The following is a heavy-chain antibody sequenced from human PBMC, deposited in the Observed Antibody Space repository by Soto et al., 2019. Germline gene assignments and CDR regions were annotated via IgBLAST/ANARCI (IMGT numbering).Heavy chain of an antibody. CDR3: AIVRVADSPLDH. CDR1: GFIFSNYG. CDR2: ISYDGSDI. V-gene: IGHV3-30*02. Sequence: GGSLRLSCAGSGFIFSNYGMHWVRQAPGKGLEWVAFISYDGSDILYADSVKGRFTISRDNSKSTLFLHMNRPTAEDTAIYFCAIVRVADSPLDHWGQGTLVTVSS. J-gene: IGHJ4*02. D-gene: IGHD3-10*02.